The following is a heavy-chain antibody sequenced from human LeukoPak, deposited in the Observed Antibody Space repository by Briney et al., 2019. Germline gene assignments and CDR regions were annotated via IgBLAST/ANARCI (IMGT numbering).Heavy chain of an antibody. J-gene: IGHJ4*02. Sequence: GGSLRLSCAASGFTFSSYSMNWVRQAPGKGLVWVSYINIDERITGYADSVKGRFTISRDNAKNTLYLQMNSLRAEDTAIYYCFREGGDWGQGTLVTVSS. V-gene: IGHV3-74*01. CDR2: INIDERIT. CDR1: GFTFSSYS. D-gene: IGHD3-10*01. CDR3: FREGGD.